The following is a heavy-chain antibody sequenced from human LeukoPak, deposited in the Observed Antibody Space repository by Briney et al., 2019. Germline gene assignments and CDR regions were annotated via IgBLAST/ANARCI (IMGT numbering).Heavy chain of an antibody. V-gene: IGHV4-59*08. D-gene: IGHD3-10*01. Sequence: SETLSLTCTVSGGSISSYYWSWIRQPPGKGLEWIGYIYYSGSSNYNPTLKSRVTILVDTSKTQFSLKLSSVTAADTAVYYCARHDTGVYGPGSHMRYWGQGTLVTVSS. CDR3: ARHDTGVYGPGSHMRY. CDR2: IYYSGSS. J-gene: IGHJ4*02. CDR1: GGSISSYY.